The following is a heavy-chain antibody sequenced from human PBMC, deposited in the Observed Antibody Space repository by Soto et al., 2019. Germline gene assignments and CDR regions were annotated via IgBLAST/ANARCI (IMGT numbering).Heavy chain of an antibody. CDR3: ARDVHGDYVLDY. CDR2: INTGNGRT. CDR1: GYTFTTYA. Sequence: ASVKVSCXASGYTFTTYAIHWVRQAPGQRLEWMGWINTGNGRTKYSPKFQGRVTITRDTSASTVYMELSSLRSEDTALYYCARDVHGDYVLDYWGQGTLVTVSS. D-gene: IGHD4-17*01. J-gene: IGHJ4*02. V-gene: IGHV1-3*04.